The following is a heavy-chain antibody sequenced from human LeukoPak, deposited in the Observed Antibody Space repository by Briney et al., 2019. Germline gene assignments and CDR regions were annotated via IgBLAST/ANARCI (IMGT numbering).Heavy chain of an antibody. D-gene: IGHD2-2*01. J-gene: IGHJ6*04. Sequence: PSETLSLTCAVYGGSFSDYYWNWIRPPPGKGLEWIGEINHSGTANYHPSLKSRVTISVDTSKNQFSLRLTSVTAADTAVYYCARGLRLPSRSTPAVPHVWGKGTTVTVSA. CDR3: ARGLRLPSRSTPAVPHV. CDR2: INHSGTA. V-gene: IGHV4-34*01. CDR1: GGSFSDYY.